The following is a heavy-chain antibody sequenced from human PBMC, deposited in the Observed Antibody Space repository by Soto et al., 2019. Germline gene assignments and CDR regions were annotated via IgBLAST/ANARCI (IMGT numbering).Heavy chain of an antibody. J-gene: IGHJ6*02. V-gene: IGHV4-34*01. CDR2: INHSGST. CDR3: ARATPGDTKGPGYYYYGMDV. CDR1: GGSFSGYY. D-gene: IGHD5-18*01. Sequence: SETLSLTCAVYGGSFSGYYWSGIRQPPGKGLEWIGEINHSGSTNYNPSLKSRVTISVDTSKNQFSLKLSSVTAADTAVYYCARATPGDTKGPGYYYYGMDVWGQGTTVTVSS.